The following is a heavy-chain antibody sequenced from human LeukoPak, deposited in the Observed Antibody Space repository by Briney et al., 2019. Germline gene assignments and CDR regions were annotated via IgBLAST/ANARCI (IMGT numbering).Heavy chain of an antibody. D-gene: IGHD2-2*02. CDR1: GFPFSNYF. J-gene: IGHJ4*02. V-gene: IGHV3-64D*06. Sequence: GGSLRLSCSASGFPFSNYFMTWVRQAPGKALEYVSAISPNGGSTYYADSVKGRLTISRDNSKKMLYLQMSGLRLDDTAVYYCMRGTYTADYWGQGTLVTVSS. CDR2: ISPNGGST. CDR3: MRGTYTADY.